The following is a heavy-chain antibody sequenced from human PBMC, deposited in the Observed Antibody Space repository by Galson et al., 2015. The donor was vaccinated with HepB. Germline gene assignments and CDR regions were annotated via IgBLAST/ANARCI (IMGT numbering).Heavy chain of an antibody. V-gene: IGHV1-58*01. CDR3: AAGGSSRSYPYYYYMDV. D-gene: IGHD6-6*01. J-gene: IGHJ6*03. CDR1: GFTFTSSA. Sequence: SVKVSCKASGFTFTSSAVQWVRQARGQRLEWIGWIVVGSGNTNYAQKFQERVTIARDMSTSTAYMELSSLRSEDTAVYYCAAGGSSRSYPYYYYMDVWGKGTTVTVSS. CDR2: IVVGSGNT.